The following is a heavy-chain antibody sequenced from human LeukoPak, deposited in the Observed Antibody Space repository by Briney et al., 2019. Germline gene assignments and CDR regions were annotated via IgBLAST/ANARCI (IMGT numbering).Heavy chain of an antibody. J-gene: IGHJ3*02. CDR1: GGSTNNDSYY. CDR3: ASHYSRSGIDAFDI. D-gene: IGHD6-6*01. CDR2: IHPTGNT. Sequence: SETLSLTCTASGGSTNNDSYYWSWIRQPAGKRLEWIGRIHPTGNTMYNPSLKSRVTISVDTSKNQFSLNLSSVTAADTAVYYCASHYSRSGIDAFDIWGQGTVVIVSS. V-gene: IGHV4-61*02.